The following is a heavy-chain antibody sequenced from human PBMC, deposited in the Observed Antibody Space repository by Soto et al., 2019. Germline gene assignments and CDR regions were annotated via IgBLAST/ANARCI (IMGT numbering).Heavy chain of an antibody. CDR3: ASMSIVGSVDGMDV. D-gene: IGHD2-21*01. J-gene: IGHJ6*02. CDR2: IHGDGSTT. CDR1: GFTFSNYW. V-gene: IGHV3-74*01. Sequence: EVQLVESGGGLVQPGGSLRLSCAASGFTFSNYWMHWVRQAPGKGLVWVSRIHGDGSTTYYADSVKGRFTISRDNAKNTGYLQMDSVRAEGTAVYYWASMSIVGSVDGMDVWGQGTTVTVSS.